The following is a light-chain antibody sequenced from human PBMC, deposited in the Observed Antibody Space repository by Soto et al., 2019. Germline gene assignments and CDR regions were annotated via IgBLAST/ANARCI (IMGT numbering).Light chain of an antibody. J-gene: IGKJ1*01. Sequence: EIVLTQSPGTLSLSPGERATLSCRASQSVSSTYLAWYQQKPGQAPRLLIYGASSSATGIPDRFSGSGSGTDFTLITSRLEPEDFAVYYCQQYGSSSWTFGQGTKVDIK. V-gene: IGKV3-20*01. CDR2: GAS. CDR1: QSVSSTY. CDR3: QQYGSSSWT.